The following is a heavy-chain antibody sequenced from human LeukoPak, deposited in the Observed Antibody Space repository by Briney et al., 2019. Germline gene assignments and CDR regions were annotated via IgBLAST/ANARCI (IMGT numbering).Heavy chain of an antibody. Sequence: ASVKVSCKASGYTFTNYGISWVRQAPGQGLEWMGWINAYHGNTDYAQKLQGRVTLTTDTSTSTAYMELKSLRSDDTAVYYCARDGGDLDYWGQGTLVTVSS. V-gene: IGHV1-18*01. D-gene: IGHD2-21*02. CDR3: ARDGGDLDY. J-gene: IGHJ4*02. CDR2: INAYHGNT. CDR1: GYTFTNYG.